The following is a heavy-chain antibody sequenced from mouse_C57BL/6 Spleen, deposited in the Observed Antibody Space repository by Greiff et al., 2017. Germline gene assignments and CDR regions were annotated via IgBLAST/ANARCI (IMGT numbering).Heavy chain of an antibody. J-gene: IGHJ3*01. D-gene: IGHD2-2*01. CDR2: INPSDSDT. CDR1: GYTFTSYW. V-gene: IGHV1-74*01. CDR3: AISYGYGGFAY. Sequence: VQLQQPGAELVKPGASVKVSCKASGYTFTSYWMHWVKQRPGQGLEWIGRINPSDSDTNYNQKFKGKATLTVDKSSSTAYMQLSSLTSEDSAVXYCAISYGYGGFAYWGQGTLVTVSA.